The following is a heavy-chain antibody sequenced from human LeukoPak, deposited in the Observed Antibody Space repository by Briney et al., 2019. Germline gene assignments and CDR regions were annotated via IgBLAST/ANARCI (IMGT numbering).Heavy chain of an antibody. J-gene: IGHJ4*02. CDR1: GFTFSSYA. CDR3: AKDSYYYDSSGYYLRGIFDY. CDR2: ISGSGGST. D-gene: IGHD3-22*01. Sequence: PGGSLRLSCAASGFTFSSYAMSWVRQAPGKGLEWVSAISGSGGSTYYADSVKGRFTISRDNSKNMLYLQMNSLRAEDTAVYYCAKDSYYYDSSGYYLRGIFDYWGQGTLVTVSS. V-gene: IGHV3-23*01.